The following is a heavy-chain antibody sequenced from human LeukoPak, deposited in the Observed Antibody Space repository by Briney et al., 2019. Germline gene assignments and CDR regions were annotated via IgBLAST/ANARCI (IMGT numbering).Heavy chain of an antibody. V-gene: IGHV4-59*01. CDR2: IYYSGST. CDR3: ARVRESGDYSYYYYMDV. CDR1: GGSISSYY. D-gene: IGHD4-17*01. J-gene: IGHJ6*03. Sequence: SETLSLTCTVSGGSISSYYWSWIRQPPGKGLEWIGHIYYSGSTNYNPSLKSRVTISVDTSKNQFSLKLSSVTAADTAVYYCARVRESGDYSYYYYMDVWGKGTTVTVSS.